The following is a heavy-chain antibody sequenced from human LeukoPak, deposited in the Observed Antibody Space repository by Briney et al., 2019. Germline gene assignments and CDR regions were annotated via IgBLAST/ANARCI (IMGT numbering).Heavy chain of an antibody. V-gene: IGHV4-38-2*02. Sequence: SETLSLTCTVSGYSISNGYYWGWIRQPPGKGLEWIGNIYHSGSTYYNPSLKSRVTISVDTSKNQFSLKLSSVTAADTAVYYCARTRYYYNSRSYGAPYYFDYWGQGTLVTVSS. CDR2: IYHSGST. CDR1: GYSISNGYY. CDR3: ARTRYYYNSRSYGAPYYFDY. D-gene: IGHD3-10*01. J-gene: IGHJ4*02.